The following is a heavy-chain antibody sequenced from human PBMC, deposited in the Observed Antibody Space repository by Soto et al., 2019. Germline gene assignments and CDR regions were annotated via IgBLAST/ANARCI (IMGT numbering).Heavy chain of an antibody. J-gene: IGHJ6*02. D-gene: IGHD3-3*01. CDR2: INHSGST. Sequence: SETLSLTCAVYGGSFSGYYWSWIRQPPGKGLEWIGEINHSGSTNYNPSLKSRVTISVDTSKNQFSLKLSSVTAADTAVYYCARGRFLEWLLYNYYYYYGMDVWGQGNTVT. V-gene: IGHV4-34*01. CDR3: ARGRFLEWLLYNYYYYYGMDV. CDR1: GGSFSGYY.